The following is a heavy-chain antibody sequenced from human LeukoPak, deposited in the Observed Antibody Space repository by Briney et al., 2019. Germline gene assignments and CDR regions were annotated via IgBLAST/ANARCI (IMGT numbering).Heavy chain of an antibody. Sequence: SETLSLTCIVSGGSISSYYWSWIRQPPGKGLEWIGNIYYSGSTYYNSSLKSRVTISVDTSKNQFSLKLSSVTAADTAVYYCARGRVFCSGGSCYSGYFDYWGQGTLVTVSS. V-gene: IGHV4-59*01. J-gene: IGHJ4*02. D-gene: IGHD2-15*01. CDR2: IYYSGST. CDR1: GGSISSYY. CDR3: ARGRVFCSGGSCYSGYFDY.